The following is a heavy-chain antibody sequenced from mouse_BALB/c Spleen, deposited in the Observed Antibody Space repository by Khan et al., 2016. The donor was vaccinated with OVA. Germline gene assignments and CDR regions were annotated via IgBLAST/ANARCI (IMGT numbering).Heavy chain of an antibody. Sequence: QVQLKESGAELVRPGVSVKISCKGSGYTFTDYAMHWVKQSHAKSLEWIGVISTYYGDASYNQKFKGKATMTVDKSSSTAYMELARLTSEDSAIYYCARPGTATAMDYWGQGTSVTVSA. CDR2: ISTYYGDA. V-gene: IGHV1S137*01. J-gene: IGHJ4*01. CDR1: GYTFTDYA. D-gene: IGHD1-2*01. CDR3: ARPGTATAMDY.